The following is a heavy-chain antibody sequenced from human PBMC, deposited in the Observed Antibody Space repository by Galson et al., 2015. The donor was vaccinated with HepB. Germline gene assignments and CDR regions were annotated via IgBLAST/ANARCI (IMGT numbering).Heavy chain of an antibody. V-gene: IGHV1-46*01. J-gene: IGHJ6*02. CDR2: INPSGGST. CDR3: ARGDEEYQLLYYYYGMDV. Sequence: SVKVSCKASGYTFTSYYMHWVRQAPGQGLEWMGIINPSGGSTSYAQKFQGRVTMTRDTSTSTVYMELSSLRSEDTAVYYCARGDEEYQLLYYYYGMDVWGQGTTVTVSS. D-gene: IGHD2-2*01. CDR1: GYTFTSYY.